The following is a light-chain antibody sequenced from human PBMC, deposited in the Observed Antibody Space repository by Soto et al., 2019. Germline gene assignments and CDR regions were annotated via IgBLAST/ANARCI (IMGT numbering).Light chain of an antibody. Sequence: QSALTQPRSVSWSPGQSVTISCTGTSGDIGSYNYVSWYHHQPGKAPKLMISDVSKRPSGVPDRFSGSKSGNTASLTISGLQAEDEADYYCCSYAGDSYVFGTGTKLTVL. CDR2: DVS. V-gene: IGLV2-11*01. CDR3: CSYAGDSYV. CDR1: SGDIGSYNY. J-gene: IGLJ1*01.